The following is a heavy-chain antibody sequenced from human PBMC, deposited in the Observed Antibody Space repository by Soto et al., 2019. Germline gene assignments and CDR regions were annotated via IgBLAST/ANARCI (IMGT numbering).Heavy chain of an antibody. V-gene: IGHV2-5*02. CDR3: ARYVGNYDFWSGGAPAGGCYYYYMDV. Sequence: QITLKESGPTLVKPTQTLTLTCTFSGFSLSTSGVGVGWIRQPPGKALEWLALIYWDDDKRYSPSLKSRLTTTKDTSTNQVVLTMTNMDPVDTATYYCARYVGNYDFWSGGAPAGGCYYYYMDVWGKGTTVTVSS. CDR1: GFSLSTSGVG. J-gene: IGHJ6*03. D-gene: IGHD3-3*01. CDR2: IYWDDDK.